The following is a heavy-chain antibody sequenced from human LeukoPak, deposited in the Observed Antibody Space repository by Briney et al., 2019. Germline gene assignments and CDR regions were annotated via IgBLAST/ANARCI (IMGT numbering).Heavy chain of an antibody. CDR1: GGSFSGYY. D-gene: IGHD3-16*02. V-gene: IGHV4-34*01. Sequence: SETLSLTCAVYGGSFSGYYWSWIRQPPGKGLEWVWAINHSGSTNYNPSLKRRVTISVDTHKNQFFLKLSYVPAADTAVYYCARGFNYVYVWGSYRARRPNLDYWGQGTLVTVSS. CDR3: ARGFNYVYVWGSYRARRPNLDY. CDR2: INHSGST. J-gene: IGHJ4*02.